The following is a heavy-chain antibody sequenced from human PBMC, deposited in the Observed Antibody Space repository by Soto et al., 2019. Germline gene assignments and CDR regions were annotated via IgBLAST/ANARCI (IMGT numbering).Heavy chain of an antibody. D-gene: IGHD7-27*01. J-gene: IGHJ3*01. CDR3: VRVKLGLQPLKAFDA. V-gene: IGHV3-72*01. CDR1: GFTFSDHY. Sequence: EVQLVESGGGLVQPGGPLRLSCAASGFTFSDHYMDWVRQAPGKGLEWVARIKNNANSYAIEYAASVKGRFTISRDDSKNSLYLQMNSLRTEDTASYYCVRVKLGLQPLKAFDAWGQGTMGTVSS. CDR2: IKNNANSYAI.